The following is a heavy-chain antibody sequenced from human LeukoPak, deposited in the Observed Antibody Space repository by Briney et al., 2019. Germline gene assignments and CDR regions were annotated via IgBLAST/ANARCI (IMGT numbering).Heavy chain of an antibody. CDR3: ARDPITMVRGGQNWFDP. Sequence: AASVKVSCKASGYTFTSYAMHWVRQAPGQRLEWMGWINAGNGNTKYSQKFQGRVTITRDTSASTAYTELSSLRSEDTAVYYCARDPITMVRGGQNWFDPWGQGTLVTVSP. D-gene: IGHD3-10*01. CDR2: INAGNGNT. V-gene: IGHV1-3*01. J-gene: IGHJ5*02. CDR1: GYTFTSYA.